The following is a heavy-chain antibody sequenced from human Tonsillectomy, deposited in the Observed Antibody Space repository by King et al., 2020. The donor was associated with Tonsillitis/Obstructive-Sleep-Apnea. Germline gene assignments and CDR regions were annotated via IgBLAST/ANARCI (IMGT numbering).Heavy chain of an antibody. Sequence: QLQESGPGLVKPSETLSLTCTVSGGSISSSSYYWGWIRQPPGKGLEWIGSIYYSGSTYYNPSLKSRVTISVDTSKNQFSLKLSSVTAADTAVYYCARHEGIVGGTKDMDVWGQGTPVTVSS. CDR2: IYYSGST. J-gene: IGHJ6*02. V-gene: IGHV4-39*01. CDR3: ARHEGIVGGTKDMDV. D-gene: IGHD1-26*01. CDR1: GGSISSSSYY.